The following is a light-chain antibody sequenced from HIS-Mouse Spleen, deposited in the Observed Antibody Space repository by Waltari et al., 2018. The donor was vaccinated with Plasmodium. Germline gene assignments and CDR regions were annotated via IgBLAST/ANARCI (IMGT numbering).Light chain of an antibody. J-gene: IGLJ2*01. V-gene: IGLV2-8*01. CDR1: SSDVGGSTY. Sequence: QSALTPPPSASGSPGQSVTISCTGPSSDVGGSTYVSCYQQHPGKAPKLMIYEVSKRPSGVPDRFSGSKSGNTASLTVSGLQTEDEADYYCSSYAGSNNLVFGGGTKLTVL. CDR3: SSYAGSNNLV. CDR2: EVS.